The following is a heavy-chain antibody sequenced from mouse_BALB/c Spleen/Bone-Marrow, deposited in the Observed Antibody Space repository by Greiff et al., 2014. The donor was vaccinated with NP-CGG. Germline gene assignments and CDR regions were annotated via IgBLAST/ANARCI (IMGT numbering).Heavy chain of an antibody. CDR1: NYSFTGYY. CDR2: VSRYNGAT. J-gene: IGHJ2*01. CDR3: ARSLLLRYFAY. Sequence: LVKAGASVKISCKASNYSFTGYYIHWVKQSHGESLEWIGYVSRYNGATNYNQKFKGKATFTVDTSSSTAYMQFNSLTSEDSAVCYCARSLLLRYFAYWGQGTTLTVSS. V-gene: IGHV1S34*01. D-gene: IGHD1-1*01.